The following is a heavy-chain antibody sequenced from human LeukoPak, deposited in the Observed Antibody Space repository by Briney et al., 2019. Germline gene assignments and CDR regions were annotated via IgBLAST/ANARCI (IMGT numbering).Heavy chain of an antibody. J-gene: IGHJ4*02. CDR2: IYWNDDK. V-gene: IGHV2-5*01. Sequence: SGPTLVNPTQTLTLTCTFSGFSLSTSGVGVGWIRQPPGKALEWLALIYWNDDKRYSPSLKSRLTITKDTSKNQVVLTMTNIDPVDTATYYCAHRQAAAAGTSVIEFDYWGQGTLVTVSS. CDR1: GFSLSTSGVG. CDR3: AHRQAAAAGTSVIEFDY. D-gene: IGHD6-13*01.